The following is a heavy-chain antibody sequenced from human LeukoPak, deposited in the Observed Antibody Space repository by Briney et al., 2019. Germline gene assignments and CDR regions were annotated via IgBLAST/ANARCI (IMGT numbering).Heavy chain of an antibody. CDR3: ARDLYYDFWSGSYYFDY. D-gene: IGHD3-3*01. CDR1: GYSISSGYY. Sequence: SETLSLTCTVSGYSISSGYYWGWIRQPPGKGLEWIGSIYHSGSTYCNPSLKSRVTISVDTSKNQFSLKLSSVTAADTAVYYCARDLYYDFWSGSYYFDYWGQGTLVTVSS. CDR2: IYHSGST. V-gene: IGHV4-38-2*02. J-gene: IGHJ4*02.